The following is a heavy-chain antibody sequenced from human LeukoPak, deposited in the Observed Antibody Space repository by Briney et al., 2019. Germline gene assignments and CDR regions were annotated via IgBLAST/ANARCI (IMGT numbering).Heavy chain of an antibody. V-gene: IGHV3-74*01. CDR3: ARGEYGSGSYHIDY. CDR2: INSDGGDT. Sequence: GGSLRLSCAASGFTFSSYGMSWVRQPPGKGLVWVSRINSDGGDTGYVDSVKGRFTISRDNAKNTAYLQMNSLRAEDTAVYYCARGEYGSGSYHIDYWGQGTLVTVSS. J-gene: IGHJ4*02. CDR1: GFTFSSYG. D-gene: IGHD3-10*01.